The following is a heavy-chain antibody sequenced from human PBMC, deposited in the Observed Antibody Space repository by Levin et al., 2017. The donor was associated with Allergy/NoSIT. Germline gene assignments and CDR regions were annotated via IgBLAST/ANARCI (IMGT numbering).Heavy chain of an antibody. CDR1: GFTFSTYG. CDR3: ARVAYTSMGTRSHFAY. Sequence: GGSLRLSCAASGFTFSTYGMHWVRQAPGKGLEWVTLISYDGSNKYYADSVKGRFTISRDDSKNTLFLQMNSLRPEDTAFYYCARVAYTSMGTRSHFAYWGQGTLVTVSS. V-gene: IGHV3-30*03. CDR2: ISYDGSNK. D-gene: IGHD5-18*01. J-gene: IGHJ4*02.